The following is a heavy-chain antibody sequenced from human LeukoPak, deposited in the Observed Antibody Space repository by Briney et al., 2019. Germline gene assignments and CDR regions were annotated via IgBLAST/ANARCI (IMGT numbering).Heavy chain of an antibody. Sequence: GGSLRLSCVASGFTFSSYGMNWVRQAPGKGLEWISFISSSSDAIYYADSVKGRFTISRDNAKNSVYLQVNSLGVEDTAVYSCAKDREPHDFWSGYHDYWGQGILVTVSP. CDR2: ISSSSDAI. CDR3: AKDREPHDFWSGYHDY. D-gene: IGHD3-3*01. CDR1: GFTFSSYG. V-gene: IGHV3-48*01. J-gene: IGHJ4*02.